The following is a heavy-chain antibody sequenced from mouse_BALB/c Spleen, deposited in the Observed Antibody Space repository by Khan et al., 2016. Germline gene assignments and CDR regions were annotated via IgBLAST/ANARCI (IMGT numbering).Heavy chain of an antibody. D-gene: IGHD2-4*01. CDR3: ARRIYYDYENYAMDY. Sequence: EVELVESGGDLVNPGGSLKLSCAVSGFTFSNYGMSWVRPTPDKRLEWVATISSGGTYTYYPASVKGRFTISRDNAKNTLYLQMSSLRSEDTAMYYCARRIYYDYENYAMDYWGQGTSVTVSS. V-gene: IGHV5-6*01. CDR2: ISSGGTYT. J-gene: IGHJ4*01. CDR1: GFTFSNYG.